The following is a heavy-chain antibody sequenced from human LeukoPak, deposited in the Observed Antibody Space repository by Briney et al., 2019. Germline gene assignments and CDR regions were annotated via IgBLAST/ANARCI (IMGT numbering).Heavy chain of an antibody. CDR3: AKDRGEQWLVASFDY. V-gene: IGHV3-30*18. D-gene: IGHD6-19*01. J-gene: IGHJ4*02. CDR2: ISYDGSNK. CDR1: GFTFSSYG. Sequence: GRSLRLSCAASGFTFSSYGMHWVRQAPGKGLEWVAVISYDGSNKYYVDSVKGRFTISRDNSKNTLYLQMNSLRPEDTAVYYCAKDRGEQWLVASFDYWGQGTLVTVSS.